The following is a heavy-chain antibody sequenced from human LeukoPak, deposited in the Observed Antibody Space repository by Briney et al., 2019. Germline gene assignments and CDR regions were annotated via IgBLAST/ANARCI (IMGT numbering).Heavy chain of an antibody. CDR2: INPSGGST. CDR1: GYTFTSYY. D-gene: IGHD3-22*01. Sequence: ASVKVSCKASGYTFTSYYMHWVRQAPGQGLEWMGIINPSGGSTSYAQKFQGRATMTRDTSTSTVYMELSSLRSEDTAVYYCASSSSGYYYVLDYWGQGTLVTVSS. V-gene: IGHV1-46*01. J-gene: IGHJ4*02. CDR3: ASSSSGYYYVLDY.